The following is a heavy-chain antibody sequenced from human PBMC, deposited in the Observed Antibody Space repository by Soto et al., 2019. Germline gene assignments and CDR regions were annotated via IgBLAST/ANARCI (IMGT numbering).Heavy chain of an antibody. V-gene: IGHV3-48*03. CDR1: GFTFSTFE. J-gene: IGHJ5*02. CDR3: ARDPGASCFDA. Sequence: GGSLRLSCAASGFTFSTFEMNWVRQAPGKGLEWVSYISGTGTNIFYADSVKGRFTISRDNAKNSLYLQMNSLRVEDTAVYFCARDPGASCFDAWGQGTRVTVS. CDR2: ISGTGTNI.